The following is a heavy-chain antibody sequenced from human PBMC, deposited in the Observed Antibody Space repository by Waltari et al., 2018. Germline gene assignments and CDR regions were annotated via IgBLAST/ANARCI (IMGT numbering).Heavy chain of an antibody. CDR3: ARRGKAAAGTRY. Sequence: QVQLQQWGAVLLKPSETLSLTCAVYGGSFSGYYWSWIRQPPGKGLEWIGEINHSGSTNYNPSLKSRVTISVDTSKNQFSLKLSSVTAADTAVYYCARRGKAAAGTRYWGQGTLVTVSS. D-gene: IGHD6-13*01. V-gene: IGHV4-34*01. CDR1: GGSFSGYY. CDR2: INHSGST. J-gene: IGHJ4*02.